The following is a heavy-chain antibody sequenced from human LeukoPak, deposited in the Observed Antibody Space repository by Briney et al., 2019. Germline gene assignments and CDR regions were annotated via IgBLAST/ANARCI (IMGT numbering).Heavy chain of an antibody. V-gene: IGHV1-18*01. D-gene: IGHD6-13*01. CDR1: GYTFTTDG. Sequence: ASVKVSCKASGYTFTTDGFIWVRQAPGQGLEWLGWISAYNGDTNYAQNLQDRVTMTTDTSTSTAYMELRSLRSDDTAVYYCARAYSSSRYNWFDPWGQGTLVTVSS. J-gene: IGHJ5*02. CDR3: ARAYSSSRYNWFDP. CDR2: ISAYNGDT.